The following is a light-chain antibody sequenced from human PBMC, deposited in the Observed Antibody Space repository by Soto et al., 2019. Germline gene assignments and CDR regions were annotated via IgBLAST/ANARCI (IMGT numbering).Light chain of an antibody. J-gene: IGKJ5*01. CDR1: QSISTN. CDR2: AAS. V-gene: IGKV1-39*01. Sequence: DIQMTQSPSSLSASVGDRVTITCRASQSISTNLNWYQQKPGKAPKLLIYAASSLQSGVSPRLSGSGSGTDFTLTISSLQPEDFATYYCQQSYTMTFGQGTRLDIK. CDR3: QQSYTMT.